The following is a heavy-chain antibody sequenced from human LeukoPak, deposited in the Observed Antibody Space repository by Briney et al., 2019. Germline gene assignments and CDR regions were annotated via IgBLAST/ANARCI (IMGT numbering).Heavy chain of an antibody. CDR3: ARRPEYQLGAFDI. CDR2: IYYSGST. Sequence: SETLSLTCAVSGFSISSGYFWAWIRQPPGKGLEWIGYIYYSGSTNYNPSLKSRVTISVDTSKNQFSLKLSSVTAADTAVYYCARRPEYQLGAFDIWGQGTMVTVSS. D-gene: IGHD2-2*01. CDR1: GFSISSGYF. J-gene: IGHJ3*02. V-gene: IGHV4-61*01.